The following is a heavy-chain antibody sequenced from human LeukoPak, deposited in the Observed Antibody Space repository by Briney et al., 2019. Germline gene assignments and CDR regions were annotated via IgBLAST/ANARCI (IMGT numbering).Heavy chain of an antibody. J-gene: IGHJ4*02. CDR2: INPNSGGT. CDR3: ASTLYRPTGFDY. V-gene: IGHV1-2*02. CDR1: GYTFTSYG. Sequence: ASVKVSCKASGYTFTSYGISWVRQAPGQGLEWMGWINPNSGGTNYAQKFQGRVTMTRGTSISTAYMELSRLRSDDTAVYFCASTLYRPTGFDYWGQGTLVTVSS. D-gene: IGHD2-2*02.